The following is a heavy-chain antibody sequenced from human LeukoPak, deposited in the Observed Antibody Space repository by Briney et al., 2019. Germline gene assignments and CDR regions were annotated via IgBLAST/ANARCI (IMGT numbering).Heavy chain of an antibody. CDR2: ISGSGGST. Sequence: GGSLRLSCAASGFTFSSYAMSWVRQAPGKGLEWVSAISGSGGSTYYADSVKGRFTISRDNSKNTLYLQMNSLRAEDTAVYYCARKSIFGVVRTDYWGQGTLVTVSS. CDR3: ARKSIFGVVRTDY. CDR1: GFTFSSYA. J-gene: IGHJ4*02. V-gene: IGHV3-23*01. D-gene: IGHD3-3*02.